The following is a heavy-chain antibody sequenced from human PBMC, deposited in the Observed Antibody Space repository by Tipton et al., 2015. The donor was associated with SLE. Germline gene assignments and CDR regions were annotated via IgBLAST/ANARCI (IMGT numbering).Heavy chain of an antibody. V-gene: IGHV4-61*05. D-gene: IGHD6-6*01. Sequence: TLSLTCTVSGGSISSSSYYWGWIRQPPGKGLEWIGYIYYSGSTNYNPSLKSRVTISVDTSKNQFSLKLSSVTAADTAVYYCARHKTRIAARPADAFDIWGQGTMVTVSS. CDR3: ARHKTRIAARPADAFDI. CDR2: IYYSGST. CDR1: GGSISSSSYY. J-gene: IGHJ3*02.